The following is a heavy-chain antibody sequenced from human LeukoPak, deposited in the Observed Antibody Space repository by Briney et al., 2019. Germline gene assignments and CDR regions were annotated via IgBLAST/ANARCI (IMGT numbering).Heavy chain of an antibody. D-gene: IGHD3-3*01. CDR2: ISAYNGNT. J-gene: IGHJ4*02. CDR3: ARDTYEHPYFDY. Sequence: ASVKVSCQASGYTFTSYGISWVRQAPGQGLEWMGWISAYNGNTNYAQKLQGRVTMTTDTSTSTAYMELRSLRSDDTAVYYCARDTYEHPYFDYWGQGTLVTVSS. V-gene: IGHV1-18*01. CDR1: GYTFTSYG.